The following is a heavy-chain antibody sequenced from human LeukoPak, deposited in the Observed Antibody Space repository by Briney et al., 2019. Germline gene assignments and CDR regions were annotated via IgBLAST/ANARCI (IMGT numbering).Heavy chain of an antibody. J-gene: IGHJ3*02. CDR2: INPNSGVT. Sequence: ASVKVSCKASGYTFTGYYMYWVRQAPGQGLEWMGWINPNSGVTNYAQRFQGRVTMTRDTSISTAYMELSRLRSDDTAVYYCARERDSSGYYRDAFDIWGQGSMVTVSS. V-gene: IGHV1-2*02. CDR3: ARERDSSGYYRDAFDI. D-gene: IGHD3-22*01. CDR1: GYTFTGYY.